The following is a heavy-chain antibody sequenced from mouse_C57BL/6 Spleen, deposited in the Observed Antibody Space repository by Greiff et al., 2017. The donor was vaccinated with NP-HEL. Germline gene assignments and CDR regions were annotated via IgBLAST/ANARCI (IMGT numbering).Heavy chain of an antibody. CDR3: ASLTAQASAY. V-gene: IGHV2-2*01. D-gene: IGHD3-2*02. J-gene: IGHJ3*01. CDR2: IWSGGST. Sequence: QVQLKESGPGLVQPSQSLSITCTVSGFSLTSYGVHWVRQSPGKGLEWLGVIWSGGSTDYNAAFISRLSISKDNSKSQVFFKMNSLQADDTAIYYCASLTAQASAYWGQGTLVTVSA. CDR1: GFSLTSYG.